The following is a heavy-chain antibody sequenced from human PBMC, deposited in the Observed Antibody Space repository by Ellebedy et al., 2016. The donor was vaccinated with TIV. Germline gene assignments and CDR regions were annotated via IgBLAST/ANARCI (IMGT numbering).Heavy chain of an antibody. J-gene: IGHJ5*02. Sequence: GESLKISCKGSGDRFDGYWTGWVRQMLGKGLSWMGIIYPPDSDTKYSPSFQGPVTISVDKSISTAYLQWSSLTASDTAMYYCARHGGRSNVAWFDPWGQGTLVNVSS. D-gene: IGHD2-8*01. CDR1: GDRFDGYW. V-gene: IGHV5-51*01. CDR3: ARHGGRSNVAWFDP. CDR2: IYPPDSDT.